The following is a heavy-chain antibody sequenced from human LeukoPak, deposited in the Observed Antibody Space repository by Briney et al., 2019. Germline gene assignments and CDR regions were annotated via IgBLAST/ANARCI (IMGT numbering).Heavy chain of an antibody. J-gene: IGHJ4*02. D-gene: IGHD5-12*01. CDR3: AKASLSGYDIYYFDY. CDR2: ISWNSGSI. Sequence: GRSLRLSCAASGFTFDDYAMHWVRQAPGKGLEWVSGISWNSGSIGYADSVKGRFTISRDNAKNSLYLQMNSLRAEDTALYYCAKASLSGYDIYYFDYWGQGTLATVSS. V-gene: IGHV3-9*01. CDR1: GFTFDDYA.